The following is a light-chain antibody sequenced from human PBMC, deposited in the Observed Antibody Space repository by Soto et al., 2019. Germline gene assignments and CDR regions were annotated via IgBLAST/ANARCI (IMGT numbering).Light chain of an antibody. Sequence: IQMTQSPSSLSASVGDRVTITCQASQDISNYLNWYQQKPGKAPKLLIYDASNLETGVPSRFSGSGSGTDFTFTISSLQPEDIVTYYCQQYDNLVTFGPGTKVDIK. J-gene: IGKJ3*01. V-gene: IGKV1-33*01. CDR1: QDISNY. CDR3: QQYDNLVT. CDR2: DAS.